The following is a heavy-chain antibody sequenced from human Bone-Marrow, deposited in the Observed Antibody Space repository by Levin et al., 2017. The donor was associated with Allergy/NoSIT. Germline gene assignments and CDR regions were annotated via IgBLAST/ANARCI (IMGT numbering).Heavy chain of an antibody. D-gene: IGHD2-15*01. V-gene: IGHV4-39*01. J-gene: IGHJ6*01. CDR3: ARDGYCSSVTCGPYGMGV. CDR1: GDSVTTNTYH. CDR2: LHYTGTT. Sequence: SQTLSLTCIVSGDSVTTNTYHWAWIRQAPGKAPEWIGSLHYTGTTKYHPSLQSRVTISVDTSKNEFSLRLTSVTVADTAVYFCARDGYCSSVTCGPYGMGVWGQGTTVIVSS.